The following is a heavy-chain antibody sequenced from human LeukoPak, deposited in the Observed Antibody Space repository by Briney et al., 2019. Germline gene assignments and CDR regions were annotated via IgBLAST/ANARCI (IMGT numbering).Heavy chain of an antibody. D-gene: IGHD1-26*01. CDR3: ARQGSGGRAFDI. CDR1: GGSISSYY. CDR2: IYSSGST. Sequence: SETLSLTCIVSGGSISSYYWSWIRQPPGKGLEWIGYIYSSGSTNSNPSLKSRVTISVDTSKSQFSLKMISVTAADTAVYYCARQGSGGRAFDIWGQGTMVTVSS. J-gene: IGHJ3*02. V-gene: IGHV4-59*08.